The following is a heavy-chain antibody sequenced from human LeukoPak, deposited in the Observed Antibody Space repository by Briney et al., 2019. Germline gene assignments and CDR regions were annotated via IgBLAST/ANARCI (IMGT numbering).Heavy chain of an antibody. CDR2: ISSNGGST. CDR3: ARDPGSGSYHYYFDC. D-gene: IGHD1-26*01. Sequence: PGGSLRLSCAASGFTFSSYAMHWVRQAPGKGLEYVSAISSNGGSTYYANSVKGRFTISRDNPKNTLYLQMGSLRAEDMAVYYCARDPGSGSYHYYFDCWGQGTLVTVSS. J-gene: IGHJ4*02. CDR1: GFTFSSYA. V-gene: IGHV3-64*01.